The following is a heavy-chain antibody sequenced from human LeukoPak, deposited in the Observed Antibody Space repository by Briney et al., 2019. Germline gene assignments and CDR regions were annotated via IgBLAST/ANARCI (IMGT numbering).Heavy chain of an antibody. D-gene: IGHD6-13*01. CDR2: INPNSGGT. V-gene: IGHV1-2*02. CDR1: GYTFTDYY. Sequence: ASVKVSCKASGYTFTDYYMHWVRQAPGQGLEWMGWINPNSGGTNYAQKFQGRVTMTRDTSTSTAYMELRSLRSDDTAVYYCARDGSSWSPGEYYFDYWGQGTLVTVSS. CDR3: ARDGSSWSPGEYYFDY. J-gene: IGHJ4*02.